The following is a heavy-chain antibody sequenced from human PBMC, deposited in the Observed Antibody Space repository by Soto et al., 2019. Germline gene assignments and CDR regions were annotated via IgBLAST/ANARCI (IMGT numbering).Heavy chain of an antibody. CDR3: AKDRDVVVPAAIYPCWFDP. Sequence: GSLRLSCAASGFTVSSNYMSWVRQAPGKGLEWVSVIYSGGSTYYADSVKGRFTISRDNSKNTLYLQMNSLRAEDTAVYYCAKDRDVVVPAAIYPCWFDPWGQGTLVTVSS. D-gene: IGHD2-2*01. V-gene: IGHV3-66*01. J-gene: IGHJ5*02. CDR2: IYSGGST. CDR1: GFTVSSNY.